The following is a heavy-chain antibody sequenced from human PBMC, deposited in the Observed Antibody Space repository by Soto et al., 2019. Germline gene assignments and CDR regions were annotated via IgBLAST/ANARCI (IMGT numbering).Heavy chain of an antibody. CDR1: GFTFSSYA. D-gene: IGHD2-15*01. CDR3: AKGRYCSGGSCHRPVDY. CDR2: ISGSGGST. J-gene: IGHJ4*02. Sequence: GGSLRLSCAASGFTFSSYAMSWVRQAPGKGLEWVSAISGSGGSTYYADSVKGRFTISRDNSKNTLYLQMNSLRAEDTAVYYCAKGRYCSGGSCHRPVDYWGQGTLVTVSS. V-gene: IGHV3-23*01.